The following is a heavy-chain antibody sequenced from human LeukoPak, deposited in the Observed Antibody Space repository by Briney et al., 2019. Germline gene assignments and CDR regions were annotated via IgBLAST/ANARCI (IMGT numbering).Heavy chain of an antibody. CDR3: AKVLLWFGELFSPVQFDP. Sequence: GGSLRLSCAASGFNFGSYSMTWVRQAPGKGLEWVSVMSADSATTFYADSAKGRFTISRDNAKNTVFLQMSSLRAEDTALYYCAKVLLWFGELFSPVQFDPWGQGTLVTVSS. CDR1: GFNFGSYS. CDR2: MSADSATT. D-gene: IGHD3-10*01. V-gene: IGHV3-23*01. J-gene: IGHJ5*02.